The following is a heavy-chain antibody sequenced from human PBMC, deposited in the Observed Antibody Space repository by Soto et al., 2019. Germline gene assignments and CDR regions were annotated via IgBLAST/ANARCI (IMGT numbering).Heavy chain of an antibody. Sequence: GASVKVSCKASGYTFTSYGISWVRQAPGQGLEWMGWISAYNGNTNYAQKLQGRVTMTTDTSTSTAYMELRSLRSGDTAVYYCASHSYDSSGWGFFDYWGQGTLVTVSS. D-gene: IGHD3-22*01. V-gene: IGHV1-18*01. CDR3: ASHSYDSSGWGFFDY. CDR1: GYTFTSYG. J-gene: IGHJ4*02. CDR2: ISAYNGNT.